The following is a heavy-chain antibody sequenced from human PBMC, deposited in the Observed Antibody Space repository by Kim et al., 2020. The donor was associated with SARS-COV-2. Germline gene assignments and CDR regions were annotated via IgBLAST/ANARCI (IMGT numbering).Heavy chain of an antibody. Sequence: GGSLRLSCAASGFTFSSYGMHWVRQAPGKGLEWVAVISYDGSNKYYADSVKGRFTISRDNSKNTLYLQMNSLRAEDTAVYYCAKDDNYYGSGSYYKYSLFDYWGQGTLVTVSS. CDR1: GFTFSSYG. CDR3: AKDDNYYGSGSYYKYSLFDY. D-gene: IGHD3-10*01. V-gene: IGHV3-30*18. CDR2: ISYDGSNK. J-gene: IGHJ4*02.